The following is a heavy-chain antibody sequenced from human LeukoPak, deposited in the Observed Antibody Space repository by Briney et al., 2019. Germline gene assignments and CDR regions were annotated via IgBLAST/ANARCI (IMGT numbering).Heavy chain of an antibody. CDR3: HSSGGDY. Sequence: GGSLRLSCAASGFTVSSNYMSWVRQAPGKGLEWVSVIYSGGSTYYADSVKGRFTISRDNSKNTPYLQMNSLMSEDRAVYYCHSSGGDYGGQGTGVSVFS. J-gene: IGHJ4*02. D-gene: IGHD3-22*01. CDR2: IYSGGST. V-gene: IGHV3-66*01. CDR1: GFTVSSNY.